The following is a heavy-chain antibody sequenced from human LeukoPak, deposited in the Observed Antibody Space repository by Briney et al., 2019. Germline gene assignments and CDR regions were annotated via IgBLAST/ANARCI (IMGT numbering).Heavy chain of an antibody. J-gene: IGHJ6*02. CDR2: INPNSGGT. CDR1: GYTFTGYY. V-gene: IGHV1-2*02. CDR3: AIEQWLVPDNYYYYGMDV. D-gene: IGHD6-19*01. Sequence: ASVRVSCKASGYTFTGYYMHWVRQAPGQGLEWMGWINPNSGGTNYAQKFQGRVTMIRDTSISTAYMELSRLRSDDTAVYYCAIEQWLVPDNYYYYGMDVWGQGTTVTVSS.